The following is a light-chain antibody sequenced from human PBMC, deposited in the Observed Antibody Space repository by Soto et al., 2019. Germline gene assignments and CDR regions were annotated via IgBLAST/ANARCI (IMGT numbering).Light chain of an antibody. CDR3: CSYAGNYSWV. CDR1: SSDVGGYNY. J-gene: IGLJ3*02. Sequence: QSALTQPASVSGSPGQSITISCTGTSSDVGGYNYVSWYQQHPGKAPKLIIYEVAHRPSGVSDRFSGSKSGNTASLTISGLQAEDETDYFCCSYAGNYSWVFGGGTKLTVL. CDR2: EVA. V-gene: IGLV2-14*01.